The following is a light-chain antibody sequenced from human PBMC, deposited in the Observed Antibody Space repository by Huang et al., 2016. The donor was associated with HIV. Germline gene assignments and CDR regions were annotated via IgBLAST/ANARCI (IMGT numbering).Light chain of an antibody. V-gene: IGKV3-11*01. J-gene: IGKJ2*01. CDR3: QQRTNWPPGYT. Sequence: EIVLTQSPATLSLSPGERVALSCRASQNIKNDLSWYQKRPGQAPRLLISNASNRATGIPARFSGSGSGTDFTLTISSLAPEDFVVYFCQQRTNWPPGYTFGQGTKL. CDR2: NAS. CDR1: QNIKND.